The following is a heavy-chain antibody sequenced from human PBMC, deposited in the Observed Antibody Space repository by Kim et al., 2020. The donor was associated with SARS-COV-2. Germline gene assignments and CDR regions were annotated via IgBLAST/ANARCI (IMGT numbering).Heavy chain of an antibody. CDR2: ISAYNGNT. D-gene: IGHD1-1*01. Sequence: ASVKVSCKASGYTFTSYGISWVRQAPGQRLEWMGWISAYNGNTNYAQKRQGRVTMTTDTSTSTAYMELRSLRSDDTAVYYWSRVQLERPVLDYWGQGTLVTVSS. V-gene: IGHV1-18*01. CDR1: GYTFTSYG. CDR3: SRVQLERPVLDY. J-gene: IGHJ4*02.